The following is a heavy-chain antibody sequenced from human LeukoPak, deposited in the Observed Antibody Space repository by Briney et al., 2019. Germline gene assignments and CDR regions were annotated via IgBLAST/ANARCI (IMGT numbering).Heavy chain of an antibody. CDR3: AREGLMVRAVEVFDY. J-gene: IGHJ4*02. V-gene: IGHV1-18*01. Sequence: ASVKVSCKASGYTFTSYGISWVRQAPGQGLEWMGWISAYNGNTNYAQKLQGRVTMTTDTSTSTAYMELRSLRSDDTAVYYCAREGLMVRAVEVFDYWGRGTLVAVSS. CDR2: ISAYNGNT. D-gene: IGHD3-10*01. CDR1: GYTFTSYG.